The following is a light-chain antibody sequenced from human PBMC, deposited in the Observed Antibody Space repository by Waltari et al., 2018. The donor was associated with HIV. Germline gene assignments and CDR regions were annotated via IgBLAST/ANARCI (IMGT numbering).Light chain of an antibody. Sequence: QSALTQPPSPSGSPGQSVPISCTGTSSDVGAYTYISWFQQHPGKAPKLMIYDVTKRPSGVPDRFSGSKSGNTASLTVSGLQAEDEADYYCASHAGSKDVFGGGTRLTVL. CDR3: ASHAGSKDV. CDR1: SSDVGAYTY. V-gene: IGLV2-8*01. J-gene: IGLJ2*01. CDR2: DVT.